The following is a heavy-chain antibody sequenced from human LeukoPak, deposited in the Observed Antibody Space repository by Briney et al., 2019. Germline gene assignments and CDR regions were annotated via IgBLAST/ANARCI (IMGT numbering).Heavy chain of an antibody. D-gene: IGHD2-21*01. V-gene: IGHV3-7*01. CDR1: GFTFRSYW. J-gene: IGHJ4*02. CDR2: INQDGSDK. Sequence: GGSLRLSCTASGFTFRSYWMSWVRQAPGKGLEWEANINQDGSDKRYVDSVKGRFTISRDNAKNSVSLQMNSLRAEDTAVYYCARSLWPEDYWGQGTLVTVSS. CDR3: ARSLWPEDY.